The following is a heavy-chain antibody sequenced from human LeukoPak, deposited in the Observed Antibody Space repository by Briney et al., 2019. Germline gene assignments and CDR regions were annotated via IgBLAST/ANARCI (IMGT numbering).Heavy chain of an antibody. Sequence: ASVKVSCKASGYTFTSYGISWVRQAPGQGLEWMGWISAYNGNTNYAQKLQGRVTMTTDTSTSTACMELRSLRSDDTAVYYCAREGSVVAANEFDYWGQGTLVTVSS. CDR2: ISAYNGNT. CDR3: AREGSVVAANEFDY. V-gene: IGHV1-18*01. D-gene: IGHD2-15*01. J-gene: IGHJ4*02. CDR1: GYTFTSYG.